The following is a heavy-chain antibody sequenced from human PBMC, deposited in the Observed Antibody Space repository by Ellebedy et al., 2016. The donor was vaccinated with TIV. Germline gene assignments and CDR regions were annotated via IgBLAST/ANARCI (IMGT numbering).Heavy chain of an antibody. CDR2: MSYDGSDK. J-gene: IGHJ4*02. CDR3: AKSGVEYSSSHYYFDC. CDR1: GFTFSSYG. D-gene: IGHD6-6*01. V-gene: IGHV3-30*18. Sequence: GESLKISXAASGFTFSSYGMHWVRQAPGKGLEWVAVMSYDGSDKYYADSVKGRFTISRDNSKNTLYLQMNSLRAEDTAVYYCAKSGVEYSSSHYYFDCWGQGTLVTVSS.